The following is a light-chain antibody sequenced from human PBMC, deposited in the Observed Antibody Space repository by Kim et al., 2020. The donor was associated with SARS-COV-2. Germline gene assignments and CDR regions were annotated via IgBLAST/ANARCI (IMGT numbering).Light chain of an antibody. V-gene: IGKV1-39*01. CDR1: QSITSS. J-gene: IGKJ2*01. CDR2: AAS. Sequence: SASVGDRVTITCRASQSITSSLNWFQQKPGKAPKLLIYAASSLQSGVPLRFSASGSGTDFTLTISSLQPEDFATYFCQQTYTTPYTFGQGTKLEIK. CDR3: QQTYTTPYT.